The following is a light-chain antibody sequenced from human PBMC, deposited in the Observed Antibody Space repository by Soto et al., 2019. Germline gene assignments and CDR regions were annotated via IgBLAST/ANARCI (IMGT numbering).Light chain of an antibody. CDR2: GIS. V-gene: IGKV3-15*01. CDR1: QSINNN. Sequence: EIVLTQSPATLSVSPGEIATLSCRSSQSINNNYLAWYQQKPGQAPRLLIYGISTRATGVPARFSGSGSGTEFALTMSSQQSEDLAVYSCQQHSQRPIPFVKGTRLEIK. J-gene: IGKJ5*01. CDR3: QQHSQRPIP.